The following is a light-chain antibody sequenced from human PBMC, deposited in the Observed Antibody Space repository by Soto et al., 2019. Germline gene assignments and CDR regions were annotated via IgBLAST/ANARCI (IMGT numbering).Light chain of an antibody. CDR3: QQYNNYSWT. CDR1: QSISSW. J-gene: IGKJ1*01. V-gene: IGKV1-5*03. Sequence: DIQMTQSPSTLSASVGDRVTITCLASQSISSWLAWYQQKPGKAPKLLIYKASSLQSGVPSRFSGSGSGTEFTLTISSLQPDDFATYYCQQYNNYSWTFGQGTKVDNK. CDR2: KAS.